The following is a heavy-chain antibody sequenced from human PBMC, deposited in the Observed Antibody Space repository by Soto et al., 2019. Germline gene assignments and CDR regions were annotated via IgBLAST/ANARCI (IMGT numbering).Heavy chain of an antibody. D-gene: IGHD3-16*01. CDR3: ARGNPYDYVWGSFSPFGFGFDF. CDR1: GGSISGYF. V-gene: IGHV4-59*01. J-gene: IGHJ4*02. Sequence: QVQLQESGPGLVKPSETLSLSCTVSGGSISGYFWTWIRQPPEKGLEYIGYVSFTGSTNYNPSLKSRVTISVDTSKNLLSLKLNSVTAADTAVYYCARGNPYDYVWGSFSPFGFGFDFWSQGTLVTVSS. CDR2: VSFTGST.